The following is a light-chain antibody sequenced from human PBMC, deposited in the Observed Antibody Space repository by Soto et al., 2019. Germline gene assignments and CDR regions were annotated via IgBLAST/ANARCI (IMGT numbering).Light chain of an antibody. CDR2: APY. J-gene: IGKJ4*02. Sequence: AIQMTQSPSSLSPSVGDRVTVTCRASQDIRSDVGWYQHKPGQAPKVLLYAPYRLHSGVPSRFSGSGSGTNFVLTISSLPPENVATYYCLQNNNYPLTFGGGAKFESK. CDR1: QDIRSD. CDR3: LQNNNYPLT. V-gene: IGKV1-6*01.